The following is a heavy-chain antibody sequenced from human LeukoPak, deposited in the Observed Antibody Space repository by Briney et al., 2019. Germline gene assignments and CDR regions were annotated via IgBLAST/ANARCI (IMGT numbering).Heavy chain of an antibody. J-gene: IGHJ4*02. CDR1: GGSISSGDYY. CDR3: AREREGIDYYDSSGYR. D-gene: IGHD3-22*01. Sequence: SQTLSLTCTVSGGSISSGDYYWSWIRQPPGKGLEWIGYIYYSGSTYYNPSLKSRVTISVDTSKNQFSLKLSSVTAADTAVYYCAREREGIDYYDSSGYRWGQGTLVTVSS. V-gene: IGHV4-30-4*01. CDR2: IYYSGST.